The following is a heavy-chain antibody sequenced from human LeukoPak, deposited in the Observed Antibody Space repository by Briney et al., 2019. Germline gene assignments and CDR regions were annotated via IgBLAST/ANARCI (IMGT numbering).Heavy chain of an antibody. J-gene: IGHJ5*02. CDR3: ARDQATSNVLGP. CDR1: GFTFSTYW. D-gene: IGHD5-24*01. V-gene: IGHV3-74*01. Sequence: ARGSLRLSCAASGFTFSTYWMHWVRQAPGKGLLWVSRISTVGGSTNYADSVKGRFTISRDNDKSTLYLQMNSLRAEDTAVYCCARDQATSNVLGPWGQGTLVTVSS. CDR2: ISTVGGST.